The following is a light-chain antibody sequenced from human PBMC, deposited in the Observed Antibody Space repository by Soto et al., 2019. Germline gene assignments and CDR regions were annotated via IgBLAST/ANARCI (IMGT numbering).Light chain of an antibody. CDR3: QQYGSSPPT. Sequence: NMLTQSPGTLSLSPGERTTLSCRASQSISRYLAWYQQKPGQGPRLLIYGASSRATGTPDRFSGSGSGTDFTLTINRLEPEDFALYYCQQYGSSPPTFGQGTKVDIK. J-gene: IGKJ1*01. CDR2: GAS. CDR1: QSISRY. V-gene: IGKV3-20*01.